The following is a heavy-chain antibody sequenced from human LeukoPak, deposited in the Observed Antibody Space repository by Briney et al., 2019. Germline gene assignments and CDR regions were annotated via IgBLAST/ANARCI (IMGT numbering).Heavy chain of an antibody. CDR1: DYTFTSYG. D-gene: IGHD3-3*01. CDR2: ISAYNGNT. CDR3: ARENPDGDDFWSPNNWFDP. Sequence: GASVKVSCKASDYTFTSYGISWVRQAPGQGLEWMGWISAYNGNTNYAQKLQGRVTMTTDTSTSTAYMELRSLRSDDTAVYYCARENPDGDDFWSPNNWFDPWGQGTLVTVSS. V-gene: IGHV1-18*01. J-gene: IGHJ5*02.